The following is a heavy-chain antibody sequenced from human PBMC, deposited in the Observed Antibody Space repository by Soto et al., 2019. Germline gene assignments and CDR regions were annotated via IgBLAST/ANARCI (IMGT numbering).Heavy chain of an antibody. CDR2: ISSSSSTI. CDR3: ARDGVPAAISVYYYYGMDV. V-gene: IGHV3-11*04. CDR1: GFTFGDSY. J-gene: IGHJ6*02. D-gene: IGHD2-2*01. Sequence: PGGSLRLSCAGSGFTFGDSYMSWIRQAPGKGLEWLSYISSSSSTIYYADSVKGRFTISRDNAKNSLYLQMNSLRDEDTAVYYCARDGVPAAISVYYYYGMDVWGQGTTVTVSS.